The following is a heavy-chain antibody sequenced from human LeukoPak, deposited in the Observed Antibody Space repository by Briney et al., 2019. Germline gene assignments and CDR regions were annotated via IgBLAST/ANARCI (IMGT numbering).Heavy chain of an antibody. D-gene: IGHD3-10*01. V-gene: IGHV3-11*01. J-gene: IGHJ4*02. CDR1: GFSFSDYY. CDR3: ASVLWFGGIFFDY. Sequence: GGSLRLSCAASGFSFSDYYMSWIRQAPGKGLEWVSYMSNSGSTIYYADSVKGRITISRDNTKNSLYLQMNSLRAEDTAVYYCASVLWFGGIFFDYWGQGTLVTVSS. CDR2: MSNSGSTI.